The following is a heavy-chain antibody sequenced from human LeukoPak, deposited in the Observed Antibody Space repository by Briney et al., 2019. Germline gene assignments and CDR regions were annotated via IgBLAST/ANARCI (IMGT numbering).Heavy chain of an antibody. CDR1: GFTFTNSW. D-gene: IGHD4-17*01. CDR2: IKSKADGRTT. Sequence: GGSLRLSCPAPGFTFTNSWMSWVRQAPGKGLEWVGRIKSKADGRTTDCAAPVKGRFTISGDDSKNTLYLQMNNLKTEDTAVYYCTTGFPNYGDYRGYFQHWGQGTLVTVAS. V-gene: IGHV3-15*01. CDR3: TTGFPNYGDYRGYFQH. J-gene: IGHJ1*01.